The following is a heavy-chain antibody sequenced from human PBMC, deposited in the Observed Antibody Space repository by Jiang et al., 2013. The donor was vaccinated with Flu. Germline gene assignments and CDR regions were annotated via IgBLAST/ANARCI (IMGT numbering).Heavy chain of an antibody. CDR2: IYYSGTP. D-gene: IGHD4/OR15-4a*01. CDR1: GDSVSSAAYY. V-gene: IGHV4-30-4*01. J-gene: IGHJ5*01. CDR3: ARGRGWSYNNYFDS. Sequence: GPGLVKPSQTLSLTCKVSGDSVSSAAYYWSWIRHLPGKGLEWLGYIYYSGTPYVNPSLRSQVTMSVDTSKNEFSLTLTSVTAADTAVYFCARGRGWSYNNYFDSWGQGTLVTVSS.